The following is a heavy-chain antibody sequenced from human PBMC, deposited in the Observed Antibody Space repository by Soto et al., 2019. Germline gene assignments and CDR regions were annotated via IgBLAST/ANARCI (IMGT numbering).Heavy chain of an antibody. CDR2: IDYSGST. Sequence: QVQLQESGPGLVKPSQTLSLTCTVSGGSISSDDYYWSWIRQPPGKGLECIGYIDYSGSTYYNPSPTGRVTISVDTSQNLSSLKLSTVTAADTAVYYCARTPRRGRPFDYWGQATLVTVSS. D-gene: IGHD2-15*01. V-gene: IGHV4-30-4*01. J-gene: IGHJ4*02. CDR1: GGSISSDDYY. CDR3: ARTPRRGRPFDY.